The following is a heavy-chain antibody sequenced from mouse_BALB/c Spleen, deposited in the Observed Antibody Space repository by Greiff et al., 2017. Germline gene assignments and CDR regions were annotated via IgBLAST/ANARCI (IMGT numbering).Heavy chain of an antibody. CDR2: INPSTGYT. V-gene: IGHV1-7*01. Sequence: QVQLQQSGAELAKPGASVKMSCKASGYTFTSYWMHWVKQRPGQGLEWIGYINPSTGYTEYNQKFKDKATLTADKSSSTAYMQLSSLTSEDSAVYYCARNYYGSLYFDYWGQGTTLTVSS. CDR3: ARNYYGSLYFDY. CDR1: GYTFTSYW. D-gene: IGHD1-1*01. J-gene: IGHJ2*01.